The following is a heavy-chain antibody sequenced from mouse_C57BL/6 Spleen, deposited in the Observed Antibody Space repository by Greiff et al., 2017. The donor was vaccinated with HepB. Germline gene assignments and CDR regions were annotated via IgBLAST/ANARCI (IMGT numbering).Heavy chain of an antibody. CDR1: GYTFTSYG. CDR3: ARGGSNYGFPLFAY. J-gene: IGHJ3*01. Sequence: QVQLQQSGAELARPGASVKLSCKASGYTFTSYGISWVKQRTGQGLEWIGEIYPRSGNTYYNEKFKGKATLTADKSSSTAYMELRSLTSEDSAVYFCARGGSNYGFPLFAYGGQGTLVTVSA. V-gene: IGHV1-81*01. D-gene: IGHD2-5*01. CDR2: IYPRSGNT.